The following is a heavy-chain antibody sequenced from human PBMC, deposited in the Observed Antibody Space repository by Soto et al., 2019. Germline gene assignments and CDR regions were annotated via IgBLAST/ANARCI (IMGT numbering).Heavy chain of an antibody. CDR1: GFTFSSYG. V-gene: IGHV3-30*18. CDR2: ISSDGSKK. Sequence: QVQLVESEGGVVQPGRSLRLSCAASGFTFSSYGMHWVRQAPGKGLEWVALISSDGSKKYYADSVKGRFAISRDNSNNSLYLQMNSLRAEDTAVYFCAKVSSNGRSEQLDYWGQGTLVTVSS. D-gene: IGHD6-19*01. CDR3: AKVSSNGRSEQLDY. J-gene: IGHJ4*02.